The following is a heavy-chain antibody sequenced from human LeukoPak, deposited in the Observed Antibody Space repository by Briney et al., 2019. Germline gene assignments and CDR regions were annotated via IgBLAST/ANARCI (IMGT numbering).Heavy chain of an antibody. Sequence: GGSLRLSCAASGFTFSSYSMNWVRQAPGKGLEWVSTISGSGVSTYYADSVKGRLTISRDNSKNTLYLQMNSLRAEDTAVYYCAKYGGTTGTSFDSWGQGTLVTVSS. CDR3: AKYGGTTGTSFDS. J-gene: IGHJ3*02. V-gene: IGHV3-23*01. CDR1: GFTFSSYS. CDR2: ISGSGVST. D-gene: IGHD4-23*01.